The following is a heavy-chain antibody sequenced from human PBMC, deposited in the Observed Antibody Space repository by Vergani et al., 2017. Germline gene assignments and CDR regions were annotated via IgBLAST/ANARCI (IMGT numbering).Heavy chain of an antibody. D-gene: IGHD3-22*01. V-gene: IGHV4-61*02. CDR3: ARDWGGHYYDSSGYYYSYYYGMDV. CDR2: IYTSGST. J-gene: IGHJ6*02. CDR1: GDSISSGSYY. Sequence: QVQLQESGPGLVKPSQTLSLTCTVSGDSISSGSYYWSWIRQPAGKGLKWIGRIYTSGSTNYNPSLKSRVTISVDTSKNQFSLKLSSVTAADTAVYYCARDWGGHYYDSSGYYYSYYYGMDVWGQGTTVTVSS.